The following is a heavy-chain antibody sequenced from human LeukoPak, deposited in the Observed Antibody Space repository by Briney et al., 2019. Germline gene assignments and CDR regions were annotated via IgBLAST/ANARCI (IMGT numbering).Heavy chain of an antibody. Sequence: GGSLRLSCAASGFTFSSYWMHWVRQAPGKGLVWVSRINSDGSSTAYADSVKGRFTISRDNAKNTLYLQMNSLRAEDTAVYYCARGSYHDYYDSSGYYRDAFDIWGQGTMVTVSS. V-gene: IGHV3-74*01. CDR2: INSDGSST. CDR1: GFTFSSYW. CDR3: ARGSYHDYYDSSGYYRDAFDI. D-gene: IGHD3-22*01. J-gene: IGHJ3*02.